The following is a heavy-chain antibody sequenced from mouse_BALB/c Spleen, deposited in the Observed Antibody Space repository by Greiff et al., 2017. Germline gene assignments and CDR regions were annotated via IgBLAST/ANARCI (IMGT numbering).Heavy chain of an antibody. J-gene: IGHJ4*01. CDR2: INPYNGDT. D-gene: IGHD2-4*01. V-gene: IGHV1-20*02. Sequence: DVQLQESGPELVKPGASVKISCKASGYSFTGYFMNWVMQSHGKSLEWIGRINPYNGDTFYNQKFKGKATLTVDKSSSTAHMELRSLASEDSAVYYCARRGLRDYAMDYWGQGTSVTVSS. CDR1: GYSFTGYF. CDR3: ARRGLRDYAMDY.